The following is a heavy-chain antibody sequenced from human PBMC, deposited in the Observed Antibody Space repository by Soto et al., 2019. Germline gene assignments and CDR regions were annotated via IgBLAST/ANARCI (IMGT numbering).Heavy chain of an antibody. J-gene: IGHJ5*02. CDR1: GGSMSRNNW. CDR3: ARFLTTVTTCGGRYCNWFDP. D-gene: IGHD4-17*01. Sequence: SETLSLTCTVSGGSMSRNNWWSWVRQPPGTGLEWIGEIYHSGSTNYNPSLKSRVTISVDKSKNQFSLKLSSVTAADTAVYYCARFLTTVTTCGGRYCNWFDPWGQGTLVTVS. CDR2: IYHSGST. V-gene: IGHV4-4*02.